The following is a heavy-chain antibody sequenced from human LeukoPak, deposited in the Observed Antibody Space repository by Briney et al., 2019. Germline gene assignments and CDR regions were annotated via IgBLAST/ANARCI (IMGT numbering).Heavy chain of an antibody. CDR3: ARDAIVGASRWFDP. CDR2: IYYSGST. D-gene: IGHD1-26*01. V-gene: IGHV4-39*07. CDR1: GGSISSTSYY. Sequence: SETLPLTCTVSGGSISSTSYYWGWIRQPPGKGLEWIGSIYYSGSTYYNPSLKSRVTISVDTSKNQFSLKLSSVTAADTAFYYCARDAIVGASRWFDPWGQGTLVTVSS. J-gene: IGHJ5*02.